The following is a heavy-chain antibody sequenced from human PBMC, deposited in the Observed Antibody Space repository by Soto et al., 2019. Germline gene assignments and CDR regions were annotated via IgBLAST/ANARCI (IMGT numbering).Heavy chain of an antibody. V-gene: IGHV5-51*01. CDR3: ARFLDSPFYGMDV. CDR2: IYPGDSDT. J-gene: IGHJ6*02. D-gene: IGHD2-2*03. Sequence: KVSCKGSGYSFTSYWIGWVRQMPGKGLEWMGIIYPGDSDTRYSPSFQGQVTISADKSISTAYLQWSSLKASDTAMYYCARFLDSPFYGMDVWGQGTTVTVSS. CDR1: GYSFTSYW.